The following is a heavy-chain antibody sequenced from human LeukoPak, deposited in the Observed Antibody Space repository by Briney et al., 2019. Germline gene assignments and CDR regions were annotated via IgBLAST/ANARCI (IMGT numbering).Heavy chain of an antibody. Sequence: HAGGSLRLSCAASGFTFSSYGMHWVRQAPGKGLEWVAFIRYDGSNKYYADSVKGRFTISRDNSKNTLYLQMNSLRAEDTAVYYCARGVYYYDSSGYSASYYYYYMDVWGKGTTVTVSS. CDR1: GFTFSSYG. J-gene: IGHJ6*03. CDR3: ARGVYYYDSSGYSASYYYYYMDV. CDR2: IRYDGSNK. D-gene: IGHD3-22*01. V-gene: IGHV3-30*02.